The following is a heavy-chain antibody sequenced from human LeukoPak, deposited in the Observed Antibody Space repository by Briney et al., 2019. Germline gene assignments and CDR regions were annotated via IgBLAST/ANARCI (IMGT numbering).Heavy chain of an antibody. Sequence: ASVKVSCKASGYTFTGYYMHWVRQAPGQGLEWMGWINPNSGGTNYAQKFQGRVTMTRDTSISTAYMELSRLRSDDTAVYYCARDPGWELLVIDYWGQGTLVTVSS. CDR1: GYTFTGYY. V-gene: IGHV1-2*02. D-gene: IGHD1-26*01. CDR2: INPNSGGT. CDR3: ARDPGWELLVIDY. J-gene: IGHJ4*02.